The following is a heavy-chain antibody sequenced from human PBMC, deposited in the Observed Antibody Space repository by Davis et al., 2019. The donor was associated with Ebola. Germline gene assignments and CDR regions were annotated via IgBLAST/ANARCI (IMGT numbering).Heavy chain of an antibody. J-gene: IGHJ3*02. D-gene: IGHD4-17*01. CDR1: GGSFSGYY. Sequence: SETLSLTCAVHGGSFSGYYWSWNRQPPGKGLEWIGEINHSGSTNYNPSLKSRVTISVDTSKNQFSLKLSSVTAADTAVYYCARDLAYGDAFDIWGQGTMVTVSS. CDR2: INHSGST. V-gene: IGHV4-34*01. CDR3: ARDLAYGDAFDI.